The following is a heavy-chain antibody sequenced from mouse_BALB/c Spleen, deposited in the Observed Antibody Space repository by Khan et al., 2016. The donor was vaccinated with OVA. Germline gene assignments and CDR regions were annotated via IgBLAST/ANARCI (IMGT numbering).Heavy chain of an antibody. J-gene: IGHJ4*01. CDR2: IFPGNDDT. V-gene: IGHV1-87*01. CDR1: GYTFTNYW. CDR3: ATNVHYALDY. Sequence: QVQLKESGAELARPGASVNLSCKASGYTFTNYWIHWVRQRHGQGLEWIGPIFPGNDDTYYTQKFKGKATLTADKSSSTAYMQIRTLASEDSAVYYCATNVHYALDYWGQGTSVTVSS.